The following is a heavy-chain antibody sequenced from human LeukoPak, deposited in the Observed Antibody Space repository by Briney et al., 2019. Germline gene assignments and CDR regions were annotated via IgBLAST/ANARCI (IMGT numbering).Heavy chain of an antibody. V-gene: IGHV1-46*01. CDR1: GYSFTSYY. J-gene: IGHJ4*02. Sequence: GASVKVSCKASGYSFTSYYMHWVRQTPGQGLEWMGFINPSGSSAAYAQKFQGRLTMTRDMFTSTDYMELTSLTSDDTAVYYCARVSGYDWESFYDYWGQGTLVTVSS. CDR3: ARVSGYDWESFYDY. CDR2: INPSGSSA. D-gene: IGHD5-12*01.